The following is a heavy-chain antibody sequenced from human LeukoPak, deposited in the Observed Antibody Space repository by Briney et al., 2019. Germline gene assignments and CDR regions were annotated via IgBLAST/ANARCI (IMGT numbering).Heavy chain of an antibody. Sequence: GASVTVSCKASGGTFSSYAISWVRQAPGQGLEWMGGIIPIFGTANYAQKFQGRVTITADESTSTAYMELSSLRSEDTAVYYCARDSDYGDYTGYDYYYGMDVWGQGTTVTVSS. V-gene: IGHV1-69*13. CDR2: IIPIFGTA. D-gene: IGHD4-17*01. CDR1: GGTFSSYA. J-gene: IGHJ6*02. CDR3: ARDSDYGDYTGYDYYYGMDV.